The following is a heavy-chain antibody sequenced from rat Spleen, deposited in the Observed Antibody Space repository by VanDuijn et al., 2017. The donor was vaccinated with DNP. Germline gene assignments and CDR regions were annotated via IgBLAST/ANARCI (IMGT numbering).Heavy chain of an antibody. J-gene: IGHJ2*01. CDR1: GYSITSSY. D-gene: IGHD1-1*01. CDR3: ARWVRYFDS. Sequence: EVQLQESGPGLVKPSQSLSLTCSVTGYSITSSYRWNWIRKFPGNKMEWIGHINYSGSTSYNPSLKSRISISRDTSKNQFFLQLNSVTTDDTATYYCARWVRYFDSWGQGVMVTVSS. CDR2: INYSGST. V-gene: IGHV3-1*01.